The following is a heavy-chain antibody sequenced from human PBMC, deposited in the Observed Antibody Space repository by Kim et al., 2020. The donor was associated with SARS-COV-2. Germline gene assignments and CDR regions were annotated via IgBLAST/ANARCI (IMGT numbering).Heavy chain of an antibody. J-gene: IGHJ4*02. CDR1: GFTFSSYG. CDR2: IWYDGSNK. D-gene: IGHD3-22*01. CDR3: TRDPQTYYYDSSGYVDY. Sequence: GGSLRLSCAASGFTFSSYGMHWVRQAPGKGLEWVAVIWYDGSNKYYADSVKGRFTISRDNSKNTLYLQMNSLRAEDTAVYYCTRDPQTYYYDSSGYVDYWGQGTLVTVSS. V-gene: IGHV3-33*01.